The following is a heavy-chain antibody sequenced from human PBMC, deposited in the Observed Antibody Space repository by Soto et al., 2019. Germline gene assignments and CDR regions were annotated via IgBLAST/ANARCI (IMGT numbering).Heavy chain of an antibody. D-gene: IGHD1-26*01. CDR1: GGSISSSY. Sequence: SETLSLTCTVSGGSISSSYWSWIRQPPGKGLEWIGYIHYTGSPNYNPSLKSRVTISVDTSKNQFSLRLTSVTAADTAVYYCSTLRSYAASFHIWGQGTLVTVSS. CDR2: IHYTGSP. CDR3: STLRSYAASFHI. V-gene: IGHV4-59*01. J-gene: IGHJ3*02.